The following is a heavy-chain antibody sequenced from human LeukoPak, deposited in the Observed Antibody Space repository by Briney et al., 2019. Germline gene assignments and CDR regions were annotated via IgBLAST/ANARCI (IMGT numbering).Heavy chain of an antibody. CDR1: GGSFSGYY. V-gene: IGHV4-34*01. CDR2: INHSGST. Sequence: KPSETLSLTCAVYGGSFSGYYWSWIRQPPGKGLEWIGEINHSGSTNYNPSLKSRVTISVDTSENQFSLKLSSVTAADTAVYYCARAKRVRPFDYWGQGTLVTVSS. D-gene: IGHD4/OR15-4a*01. J-gene: IGHJ4*02. CDR3: ARAKRVRPFDY.